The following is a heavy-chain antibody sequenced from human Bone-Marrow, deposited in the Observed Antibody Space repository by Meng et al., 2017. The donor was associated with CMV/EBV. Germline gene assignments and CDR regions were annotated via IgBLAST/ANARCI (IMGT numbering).Heavy chain of an antibody. V-gene: IGHV1-2*02. CDR3: AREEYFSSSGNY. D-gene: IGHD6-6*01. J-gene: IGHJ4*02. CDR1: GYTLTGHY. CDR2: INPNSGGT. Sequence: ASVKVSCKASGYTLTGHYMHWVRQAPGQGLEWMGWINPNSGGTNYAQKFQGRVTMTRDTSISTAYMELSRLRSDDTAVYYCAREEYFSSSGNYWGQGTLVTVPS.